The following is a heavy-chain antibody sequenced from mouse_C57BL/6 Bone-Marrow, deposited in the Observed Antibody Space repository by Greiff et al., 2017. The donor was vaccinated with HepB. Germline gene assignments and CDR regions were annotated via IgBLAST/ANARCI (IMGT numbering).Heavy chain of an antibody. CDR3: ARGWYYVRGYYFDY. CDR2: IDPSDSET. Sequence: QVQLQQPGAELVRPGSSVKLSCKASGYTFTSYWMHWVKQRPIQGLEWIGNIDPSDSETHYNQKFKDKATLTVDKSSSTAYMQLSSLTSEDSAVYYCARGWYYVRGYYFDYWGQGTTLTVSS. CDR1: GYTFTSYW. J-gene: IGHJ2*01. V-gene: IGHV1-52*01. D-gene: IGHD1-1*01.